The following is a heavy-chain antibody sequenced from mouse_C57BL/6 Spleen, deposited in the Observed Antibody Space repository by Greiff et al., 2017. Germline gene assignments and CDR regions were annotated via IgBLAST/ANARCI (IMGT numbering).Heavy chain of an antibody. V-gene: IGHV5-4*01. CDR3: ARDGGYYFDY. CDR2: ISDGGSYT. Sequence: DVLLVESGGGLVKPGGSLKLSCAASGFTFSSYAMSWVRQTPEKRLEWVATISDGGSYTYYPDNVKGRFTISKDNAKNNLYLQMSHLKSEDTAMYYCARDGGYYFDYWGQRTTLTVSS. J-gene: IGHJ2*01. CDR1: GFTFSSYA.